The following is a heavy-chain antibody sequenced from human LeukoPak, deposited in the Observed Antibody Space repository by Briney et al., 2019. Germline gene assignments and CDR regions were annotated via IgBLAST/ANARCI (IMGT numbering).Heavy chain of an antibody. CDR2: IIPIFGTA. V-gene: IGHV1-69*01. CDR3: ARVWGQGSSGYYPF. J-gene: IGHJ4*02. CDR1: GGTFSSYA. Sequence: EASVNVSCTASGGTFSSYAISWVRQAPGQGLEWMGGIIPIFGTANYAQKFQGRVTITADESTSTAYMELSSLRPEDTAVYYCARVWGQGSSGYYPFWGQGTLVTVSS. D-gene: IGHD3-22*01.